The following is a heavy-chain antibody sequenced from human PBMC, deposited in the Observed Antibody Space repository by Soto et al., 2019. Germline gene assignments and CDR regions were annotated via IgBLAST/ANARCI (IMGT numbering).Heavy chain of an antibody. J-gene: IGHJ4*02. CDR3: AIRMYSTRWYYLDY. D-gene: IGHD6-13*01. V-gene: IGHV3-23*01. CDR2: ISAST. Sequence: EMQLLESGGGLVQAGGSLRLSCAASGFTVSSYALNWVRQAPGKGLEWVSGISASTYYADSVKGRFTISRDTSKNTLYLQMTSLRAEDTAISFCAIRMYSTRWYYLDYWGQGTLVTVSS. CDR1: GFTVSSYA.